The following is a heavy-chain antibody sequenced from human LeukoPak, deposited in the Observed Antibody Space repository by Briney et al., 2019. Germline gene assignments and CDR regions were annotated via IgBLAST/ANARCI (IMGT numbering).Heavy chain of an antibody. Sequence: SETLSLTCAGSGWSIAIRNYYWAWIRQSPGRGLEWLGSVYSSGSVYYNPSLKSRVTILVDTSKNQFALKLSSVTAADTAVYYCARYYLQWLARSTNWFDPWGQGTLVTVSS. J-gene: IGHJ5*02. CDR3: ARYYLQWLARSTNWFDP. CDR1: GWSIAIRNYY. V-gene: IGHV4-39*01. D-gene: IGHD6-19*01. CDR2: VYSSGSV.